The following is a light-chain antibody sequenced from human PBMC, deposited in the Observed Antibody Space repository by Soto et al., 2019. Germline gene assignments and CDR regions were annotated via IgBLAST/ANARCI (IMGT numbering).Light chain of an antibody. CDR1: QSISNF. CDR2: AAS. Sequence: DIQMTQSPSSLSASLGDRVTITCRASQSISNFLNWFQHKPGKAPKVLISAASTLQSGVPSRFSGSASGTDFTLTISSLQPEDSASYYCQQYYNSVLTFGGGTKVEIK. J-gene: IGKJ4*01. CDR3: QQYYNSVLT. V-gene: IGKV1-39*01.